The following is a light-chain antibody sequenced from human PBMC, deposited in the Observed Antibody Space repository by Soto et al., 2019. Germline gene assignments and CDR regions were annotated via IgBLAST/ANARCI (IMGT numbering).Light chain of an antibody. CDR1: SSNIGRNS. Sequence: QSVLPQPPSASGTPGQRVTISCSGSSSNIGRNSVYWFQQLLGTAPKLLIYMNNQRPSGVPDRFSGSKSGTSASLAISGLRSEDEADYYCAAWDDSWSVWVFGGGTKLTVL. V-gene: IGLV1-47*01. CDR2: MNN. J-gene: IGLJ3*02. CDR3: AAWDDSWSVWV.